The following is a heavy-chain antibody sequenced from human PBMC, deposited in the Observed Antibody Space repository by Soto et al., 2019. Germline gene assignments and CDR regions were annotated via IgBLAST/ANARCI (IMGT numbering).Heavy chain of an antibody. CDR1: GFTFISYA. CDR3: AKGARSSGWY. CDR2: ISGSGGTT. J-gene: IGHJ4*02. Sequence: PGGSLILSCAASGFTFISYAMIWVRQAPGKGLEWVSAISGSGGTTYYADSVKGRFTISRDNSKNTLYLQMNSLRTEDTAVYYCAKGARSSGWYWGQGTLVTVSS. D-gene: IGHD6-19*01. V-gene: IGHV3-23*01.